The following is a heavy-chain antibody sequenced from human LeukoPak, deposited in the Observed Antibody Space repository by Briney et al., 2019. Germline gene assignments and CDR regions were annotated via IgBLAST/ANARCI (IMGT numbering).Heavy chain of an antibody. Sequence: QPGGALRLSCAASGFTFSSYAMTWVRQAPGKGLEWVSGIRISGGTTFYGDSVKGRFTISRDNSKNTLYLQMNSLRAEDTALYYCAKDNVRLRDGPYFLEYWGPGTLVTASS. CDR1: GFTFSSYA. V-gene: IGHV3-23*01. CDR2: IRISGGTT. D-gene: IGHD2-15*01. J-gene: IGHJ4*02. CDR3: AKDNVRLRDGPYFLEY.